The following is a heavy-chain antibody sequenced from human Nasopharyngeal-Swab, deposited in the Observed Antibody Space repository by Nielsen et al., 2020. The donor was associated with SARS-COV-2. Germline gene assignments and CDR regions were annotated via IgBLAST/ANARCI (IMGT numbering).Heavy chain of an antibody. J-gene: IGHJ4*02. V-gene: IGHV3-13*01. Sequence: GASLKISCAASGFTFSSYDMHWVRQATGKGLEWVSAIGTAGDTYYPGSVKGRFTISRENAKNSLYLQMNSLRAGDTAVYYCARARVEMAVGFDYWGQGTLVTVSS. CDR3: ARARVEMAVGFDY. CDR2: IGTAGDT. CDR1: GFTFSSYD. D-gene: IGHD5-24*01.